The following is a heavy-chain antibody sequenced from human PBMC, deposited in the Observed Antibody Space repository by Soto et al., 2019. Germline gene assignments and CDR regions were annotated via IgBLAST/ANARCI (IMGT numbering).Heavy chain of an antibody. V-gene: IGHV3-23*01. D-gene: IGHD3-9*01. J-gene: IGHJ4*02. CDR1: GFTFSSYA. CDR3: AKDMEYYDMLTGYYIGDFFDY. Sequence: EVQLLESGGGLVQPGGSLRLSCAASGFTFSSYAMSWVRQAPGKGLEWVSAISGSGGSTYYADSVRGRFTISRDNSKNTLYLQMNSLRAEDTAVYYCAKDMEYYDMLTGYYIGDFFDYWGQGTLVTVSS. CDR2: ISGSGGST.